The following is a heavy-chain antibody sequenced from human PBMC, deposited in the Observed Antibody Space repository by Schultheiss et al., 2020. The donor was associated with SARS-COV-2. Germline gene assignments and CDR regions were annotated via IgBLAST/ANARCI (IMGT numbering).Heavy chain of an antibody. CDR1: GFTFSSYS. CDR2: INSDGSST. V-gene: IGHV3-74*01. CDR3: AREFYGDYNDY. J-gene: IGHJ4*02. Sequence: GESLKISCAASGFTFSSYSMNWVRQAPGKGLVWVSRINSDGSSTSYADSVKGRFTISRDNSKNTLYLQMNSLRAEDTAVYYCAREFYGDYNDYWGQGTLVTVSS. D-gene: IGHD4-17*01.